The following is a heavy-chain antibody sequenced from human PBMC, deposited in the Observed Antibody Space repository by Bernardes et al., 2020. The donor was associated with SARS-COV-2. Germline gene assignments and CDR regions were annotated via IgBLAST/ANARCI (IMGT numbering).Heavy chain of an antibody. D-gene: IGHD3-16*01. V-gene: IGHV3-23*01. CDR3: AKRLRGSDYYFDY. CDR2: ISGSGGST. J-gene: IGHJ4*02. Sequence: SLLLSFASSGFTFSSYAMSWVRQAPGKGLEWVSAISGSGGSTYYADSVKGRFTISRDNSKNTLYLQMNSLRAEDTAVYYCAKRLRGSDYYFDYWGQGTLVTVSS. CDR1: GFTFSSYA.